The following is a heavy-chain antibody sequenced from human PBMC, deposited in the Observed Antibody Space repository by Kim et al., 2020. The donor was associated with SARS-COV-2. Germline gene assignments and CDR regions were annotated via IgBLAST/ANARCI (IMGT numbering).Heavy chain of an antibody. CDR2: IIPIFGTA. Sequence: SVKVSCKASGGTFSSYAISWVRQAPGQGLEWMGGIIPIFGTANYAQKFQGRVTITADESTSTAYMELSSLRSEDTAVYYCAKAAAGVYGDYWFDPWGQGTLVTVSS. CDR1: GGTFSSYA. V-gene: IGHV1-69*13. CDR3: AKAAAGVYGDYWFDP. D-gene: IGHD4-17*01. J-gene: IGHJ5*02.